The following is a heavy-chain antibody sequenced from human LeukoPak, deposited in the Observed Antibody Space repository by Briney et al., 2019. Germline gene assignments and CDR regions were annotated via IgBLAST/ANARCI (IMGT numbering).Heavy chain of an antibody. Sequence: ASVKVSCKVSGYTLTELSVHWVRQAPGKGLEWMGGFDPEDGETIYAKKFQGRVTMTEDNSTDTAYMELSSLRSEDTAVYYCATGLVGATGDFDYWGQGTLVTVSS. J-gene: IGHJ4*02. CDR2: FDPEDGET. D-gene: IGHD1-26*01. V-gene: IGHV1-24*01. CDR3: ATGLVGATGDFDY. CDR1: GYTLTELS.